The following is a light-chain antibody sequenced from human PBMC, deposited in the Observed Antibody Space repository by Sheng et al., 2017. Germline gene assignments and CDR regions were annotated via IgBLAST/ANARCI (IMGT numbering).Light chain of an antibody. V-gene: IGLV3-21*02. CDR3: QVWDSSSDHV. CDR1: NIGSKS. Sequence: SYVLTQPPSVSVAPGQTARITCGGNNIGSKSVHWYQQKPGQAPVLVVYDDGDRPSGIPERFXGFNSGNTATLTISRVEAGDEADFYCQVWDSSSDHVFGTGTKVTVL. J-gene: IGLJ1*01. CDR2: DDG.